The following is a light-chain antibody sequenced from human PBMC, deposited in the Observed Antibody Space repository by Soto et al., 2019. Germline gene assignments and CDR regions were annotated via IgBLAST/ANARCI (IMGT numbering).Light chain of an antibody. V-gene: IGKV1-33*01. CDR2: DAS. J-gene: IGKJ5*01. CDR1: QDISNR. CDR3: QQYDNLPIT. Sequence: DIQMNQSPSSLSASVGDRVTVTCQARQDISNRLNWYQQKPGKAPKLLIYDASTLETGVPSRFSRSRSETDFKFIISSLQPEDDATYYCQQYDNLPITFAQGTRLEIK.